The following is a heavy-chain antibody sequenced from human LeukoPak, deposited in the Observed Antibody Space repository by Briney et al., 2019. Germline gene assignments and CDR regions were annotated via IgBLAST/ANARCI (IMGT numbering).Heavy chain of an antibody. CDR2: ISAYNGNT. J-gene: IGHJ4*02. CDR3: AREYGVRGVMVPIDY. V-gene: IGHV1-18*01. CDR1: GHTFTNYG. Sequence: ASVKVSCKASGHTFTNYGITWVRQAPGQGLEWMGWISAYNGNTNYAQKFQGRVTTTTDTSTNTVYMELRSLRSDDTAVYYCAREYGVRGVMVPIDYWGQGTLVTVSS. D-gene: IGHD3-10*01.